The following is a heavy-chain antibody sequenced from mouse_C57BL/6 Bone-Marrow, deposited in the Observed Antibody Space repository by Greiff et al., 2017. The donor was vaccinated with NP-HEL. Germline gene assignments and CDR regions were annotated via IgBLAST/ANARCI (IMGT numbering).Heavy chain of an antibody. V-gene: IGHV14-2*01. J-gene: IGHJ1*03. D-gene: IGHD1-1*01. CDR3: AKGPVVATDGWYFDV. Sequence: VQLQQSGAELVKPGASVKLSCTASGFNFKDYYMHWVKQRTEQGLEWIGRIDPEDGETKYAPKFQGKATLTADTSSNTAYLQLSSLTSEDTAVYYGAKGPVVATDGWYFDVWGTGTTVTVSS. CDR1: GFNFKDYY. CDR2: IDPEDGET.